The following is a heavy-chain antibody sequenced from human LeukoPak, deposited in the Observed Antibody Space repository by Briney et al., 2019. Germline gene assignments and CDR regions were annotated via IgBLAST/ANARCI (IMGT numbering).Heavy chain of an antibody. V-gene: IGHV3-23*01. CDR3: ARGKGIAVSSFDS. D-gene: IGHD6-19*01. Sequence: GGSLRLSCAASGFTFSSYAMSWVHQAPGRGLEWVSGISGSGTSTYYADSVKGRFTISRDNSMNTMSLQMNSLRAEDTALYYCARGKGIAVSSFDSWGQGTLVTVSS. CDR2: ISGSGTST. J-gene: IGHJ4*02. CDR1: GFTFSSYA.